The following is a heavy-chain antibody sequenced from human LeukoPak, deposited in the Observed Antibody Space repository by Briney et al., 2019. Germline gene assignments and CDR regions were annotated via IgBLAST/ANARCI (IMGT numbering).Heavy chain of an antibody. CDR3: ARHSLGMSFDY. CDR2: IYYSGST. J-gene: IGHJ4*02. V-gene: IGHV4-39*01. CDR1: GGSISSSSYY. Sequence: KPSETLSLTCTVSGGSISSSSYYWGWIRQPPGKGLEWIGSIYYSGSTYYNPSLKSRVTISVDTSKNQFSLKLSSVTAADTAVYYCARHSLGMSFDYWGQGTLVTVSS. D-gene: IGHD7-27*01.